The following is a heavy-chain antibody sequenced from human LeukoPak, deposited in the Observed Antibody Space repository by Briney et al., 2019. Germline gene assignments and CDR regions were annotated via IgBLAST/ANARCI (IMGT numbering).Heavy chain of an antibody. Sequence: GASVKVSCKASGGTFSSYAISWVRQAPGQGLEWMGGIIPIFGTANYAQKFQGRVTITTDESTSTAYMELSSLRSEDTAVYYCARGGSSWYYFDYWGQGTLVTVSS. V-gene: IGHV1-69*05. D-gene: IGHD6-13*01. J-gene: IGHJ4*02. CDR3: ARGGSSWYYFDY. CDR2: IIPIFGTA. CDR1: GGTFSSYA.